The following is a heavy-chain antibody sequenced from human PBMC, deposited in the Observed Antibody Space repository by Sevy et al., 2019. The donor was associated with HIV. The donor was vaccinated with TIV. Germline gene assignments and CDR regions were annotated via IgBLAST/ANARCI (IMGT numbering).Heavy chain of an antibody. J-gene: IGHJ4*02. Sequence: GGSLRLSCSTSGFTFNKYNMNWVRQAPGKGLEWVSTITGYSTDIYYADSVKGRFTISRDDAKNSLYLQMNGLRAEDTAIYYCARAEQTYFFDYWGQGTLVTVSS. CDR3: ARAEQTYFFDY. CDR1: GFTFNKYN. CDR2: ITGYSTDI. V-gene: IGHV3-21*06.